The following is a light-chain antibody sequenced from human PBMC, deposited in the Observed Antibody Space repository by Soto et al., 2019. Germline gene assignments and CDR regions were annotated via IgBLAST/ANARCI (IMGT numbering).Light chain of an antibody. V-gene: IGLV4-69*01. CDR1: SGHSSYA. Sequence: QSVLTQSPSASASLGASVKLTCTLSSGHSSYAITWLQQQPEKGPRYLMKVNMDGSHSKGDGIPDRFLGSSSGTERYLTISSLQSEDEAHYYCQTWGAGFRVFGGGTKLTVL. CDR2: VNMDGSH. J-gene: IGLJ3*02. CDR3: QTWGAGFRV.